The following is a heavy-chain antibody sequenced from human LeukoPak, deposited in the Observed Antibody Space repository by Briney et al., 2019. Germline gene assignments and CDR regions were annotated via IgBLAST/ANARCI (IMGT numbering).Heavy chain of an antibody. Sequence: PGGSLRLSCAASGFIFSTYEMNWVRQAPGKGLEWVSSISSSSDYIYYADSVKARFTISRDNAKNSLYLQMNSLRAEDTAVYYCARDLGQYYDTSDNWFDPWGQGTLVTVSS. CDR2: ISSSSDYI. J-gene: IGHJ5*02. CDR1: GFIFSTYE. V-gene: IGHV3-21*01. D-gene: IGHD3-22*01. CDR3: ARDLGQYYDTSDNWFDP.